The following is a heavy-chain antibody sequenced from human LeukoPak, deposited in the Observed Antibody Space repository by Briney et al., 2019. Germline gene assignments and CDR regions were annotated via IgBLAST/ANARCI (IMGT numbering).Heavy chain of an antibody. CDR2: IKQDGSEK. CDR1: GFTFSNYW. J-gene: IGHJ4*02. V-gene: IGHV3-7*01. CDR3: ARDRSYDFWSGYSTPDY. D-gene: IGHD3-3*01. Sequence: GGSLRLSCAASGFTFSNYWMSWVRQAPGKGLEWVASIKQDGSEKYYVDSVKGRFTISRDNAKNSLYLQMNSLRAEDTAVYFCARDRSYDFWSGYSTPDYWGQGTLVTVSS.